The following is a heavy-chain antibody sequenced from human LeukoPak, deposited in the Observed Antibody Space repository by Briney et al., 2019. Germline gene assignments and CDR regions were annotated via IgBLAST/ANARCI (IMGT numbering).Heavy chain of an antibody. CDR2: ISSNGIST. J-gene: IGHJ2*01. CDR3: VKWTNYYFAL. V-gene: IGHV3-64*01. CDR1: GFSLSSHG. Sequence: GGSLRLSCVVSGFSLSSHGMHWVRRAPGKGLEDVSAISSNGISTFYANSVKGRFTVSRDDSKNTVYLQMGSLRAEDMAVYYCVKWTNYYFALWGRGTLVTVSS. D-gene: IGHD2-8*01.